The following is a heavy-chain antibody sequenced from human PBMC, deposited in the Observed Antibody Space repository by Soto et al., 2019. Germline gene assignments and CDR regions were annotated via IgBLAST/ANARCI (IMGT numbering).Heavy chain of an antibody. CDR3: ARLIGNSWLDS. CDR2: TYYRSKWSN. CDR1: GDSVSSNSAT. V-gene: IGHV6-1*01. Sequence: SQTLSLTCAISGDSVSSNSATWDWIRQFPSRGLEWLGRTYYRSKWSNDYAVSVKGRITINPDTSNNQVSLHLNSVTPDDTAVDYCARLIGNSWLDSWGQGTLVTVSS. D-gene: IGHD3-16*01. J-gene: IGHJ5*01.